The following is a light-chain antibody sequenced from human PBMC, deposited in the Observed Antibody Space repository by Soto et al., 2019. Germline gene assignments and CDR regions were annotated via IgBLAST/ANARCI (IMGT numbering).Light chain of an antibody. V-gene: IGKV1-27*01. CDR2: AAS. CDR3: QKYNSAPPFT. CDR1: QDISNY. J-gene: IGKJ3*01. Sequence: DIQMTQSPSSLSASVGDRVTITCRASQDISNYLAWYQQKPGKIPKLLIYAASTLQSGVPSRFSGSGSGADFKLTISSLQPEDVANYYCQKYNSAPPFTFGPGTKVDIK.